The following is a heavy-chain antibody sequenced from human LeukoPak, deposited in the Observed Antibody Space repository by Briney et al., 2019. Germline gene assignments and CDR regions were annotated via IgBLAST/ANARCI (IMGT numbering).Heavy chain of an antibody. Sequence: GSLRLSFTVTGFPCRSCWSSWVRQGPREGLEGVGKIMGDGTEMDYVDSVRGRFTISRDNAKNSLFLQMNSLRAEDTAVYYCARVHSYGFSYYFYYMDVWGKGTTVTVSS. J-gene: IGHJ6*03. V-gene: IGHV3-7*04. CDR1: GFPCRSCW. CDR2: IMGDGTEM. D-gene: IGHD5-18*01. CDR3: ARVHSYGFSYYFYYMDV.